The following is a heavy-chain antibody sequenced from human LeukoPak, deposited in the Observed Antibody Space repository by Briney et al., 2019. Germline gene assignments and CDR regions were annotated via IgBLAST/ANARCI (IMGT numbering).Heavy chain of an antibody. V-gene: IGHV4-61*08. D-gene: IGHD3-10*01. CDR3: WLITMVASDAFDI. CDR2: IYYSGST. J-gene: IGHJ3*02. Sequence: PSETLSLTCTVSGGSISSGGYYWSWFRQPPGKGLEWIGYIYYSGSTNYNPSLKSRVTISVDTSKNQFSLKLSSVTAADTAVYYCWLITMVASDAFDIWGQGTMVTVSS. CDR1: GGSISSGGYY.